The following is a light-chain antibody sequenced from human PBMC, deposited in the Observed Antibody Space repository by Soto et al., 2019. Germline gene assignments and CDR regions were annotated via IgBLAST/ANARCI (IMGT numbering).Light chain of an antibody. V-gene: IGKV3-20*01. CDR2: GAS. CDR3: QQYGSSPWT. J-gene: IGKJ1*01. Sequence: EIVLTQSPGALSLSPGERATLSCRASQSVNNYLAWYQQRPGQAPRLLIYGASSRATGIPDRFSGSGSGTDFTLTISRLEPEDFAVYYCQQYGSSPWTFGQGTKVDIK. CDR1: QSVNNY.